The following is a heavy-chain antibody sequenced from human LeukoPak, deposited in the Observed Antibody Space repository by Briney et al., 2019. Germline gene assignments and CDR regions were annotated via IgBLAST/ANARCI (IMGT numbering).Heavy chain of an antibody. CDR3: ATITVTRLHYAFDI. D-gene: IGHD4-17*01. CDR1: GGSFSGYY. V-gene: IGHV4-34*01. J-gene: IGHJ3*02. Sequence: PSETLSLTCAVYGGSFSGYYWSWIRQPPGKGLEWIGEINHSGSTNYNPSLKSRVTISVDTSKNQFSLKLSSAADADTAVYYCATITVTRLHYAFDIWGQGTMVTVSS. CDR2: INHSGST.